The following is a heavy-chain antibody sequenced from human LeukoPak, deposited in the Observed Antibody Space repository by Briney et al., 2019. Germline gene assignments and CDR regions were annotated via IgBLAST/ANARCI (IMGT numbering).Heavy chain of an antibody. Sequence: GGSLRLSCAASGFTSSSYEMNWVRQAPGKGLEWVSYISSSGSTIYYADSVKGRFTISRDNAKNSLYLQMNSLRAEDTAVYYCARQAYYDSSGYYWGPFDYWGQGTLVTVSS. V-gene: IGHV3-48*03. D-gene: IGHD3-22*01. CDR2: ISSSGSTI. CDR1: GFTSSSYE. CDR3: ARQAYYDSSGYYWGPFDY. J-gene: IGHJ4*02.